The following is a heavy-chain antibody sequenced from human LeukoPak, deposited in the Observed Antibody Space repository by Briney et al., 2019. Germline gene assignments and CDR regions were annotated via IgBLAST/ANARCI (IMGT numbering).Heavy chain of an antibody. CDR1: GFTFSSHS. V-gene: IGHV3-21*01. CDR2: ISSSSYI. Sequence: GGSLRLSCAASGFTFSSHSMNWVRQAPGKGLEWVSSISSSSYIYYADSVKGRFTISRDNAKNSLYLQMNSLRAEDTAVYYCAKDHSSGWYFDYWGQGTLVTVSS. J-gene: IGHJ4*02. D-gene: IGHD6-19*01. CDR3: AKDHSSGWYFDY.